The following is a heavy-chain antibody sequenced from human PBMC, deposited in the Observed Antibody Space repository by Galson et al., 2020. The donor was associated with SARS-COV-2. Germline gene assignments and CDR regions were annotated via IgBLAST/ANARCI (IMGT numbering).Heavy chain of an antibody. J-gene: IGHJ4*02. D-gene: IGHD6-13*01. CDR2: ISYDGTKR. CDR3: ARETDDYTSSWYDY. Sequence: QLGESLKISCRASGFTFSSSAMHWVSQAPGKGLEWVAIISYDGTKRYNLDSVKGRFTISRDNSKNTLYLQMDSLTTEDTAVYYCARETDDYTSSWYDYWGQGTLVTVSS. CDR1: GFTFSSSA. V-gene: IGHV3-30*04.